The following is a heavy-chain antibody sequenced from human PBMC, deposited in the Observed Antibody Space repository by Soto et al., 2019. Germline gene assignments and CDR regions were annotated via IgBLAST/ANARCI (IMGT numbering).Heavy chain of an antibody. CDR1: GFTFSSHV. CDR2: ISSGGST. Sequence: EVQLLESGGGLVQPGGSLRLSCAASGFTFSSHVMTWVRQGTGKGLEWVSTISSGGSTYYADSVKGRFTISRDNSRNTLYLQMNSLRAEDTAVYDCAIFLVEIAAAGWGRPMDVWGQGTTVTVSS. CDR3: AIFLVEIAAAGWGRPMDV. D-gene: IGHD6-13*01. V-gene: IGHV3-23*01. J-gene: IGHJ6*02.